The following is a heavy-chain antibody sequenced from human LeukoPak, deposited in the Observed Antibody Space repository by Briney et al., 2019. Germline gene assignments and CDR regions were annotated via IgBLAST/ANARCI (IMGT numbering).Heavy chain of an antibody. CDR3: ARFSAGVVVSKRLPYGMDV. CDR1: GGTFSSYA. V-gene: IGHV1-69*01. J-gene: IGHJ6*02. D-gene: IGHD3-22*01. Sequence: SVKVSCKASGGTFSSYAISWVRQAPGQGREWMGGIIPIFGTANYAQKFQGRVTITADESTSTAYMKLSSLRSEDTAVYYCARFSAGVVVSKRLPYGMDVWGQGTTVTVSS. CDR2: IIPIFGTA.